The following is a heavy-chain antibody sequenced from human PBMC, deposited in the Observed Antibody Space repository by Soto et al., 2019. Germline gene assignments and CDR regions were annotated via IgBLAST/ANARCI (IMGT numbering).Heavy chain of an antibody. D-gene: IGHD2-2*01. Sequence: SETLSLTCTVSGGSISSSSYYWGWIRQPPGKGLEWIGSIYYSGSTYYNPSLKSRVTISVDTSKNQFSLKLSSVTAADTAVYYCARHRSPAAALGYFDYRGQGTLVTVSS. V-gene: IGHV4-39*01. CDR2: IYYSGST. CDR3: ARHRSPAAALGYFDY. CDR1: GGSISSSSYY. J-gene: IGHJ4*02.